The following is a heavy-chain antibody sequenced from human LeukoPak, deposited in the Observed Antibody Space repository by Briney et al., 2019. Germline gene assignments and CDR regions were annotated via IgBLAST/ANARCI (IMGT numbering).Heavy chain of an antibody. CDR1: GYTFTNYY. D-gene: IGHD1-1*01. J-gene: IGHJ4*02. V-gene: IGHV1-46*01. Sequence: GASVKVSFKASGYTFTNYYMHWVRQAPGQGLEWMGIINPSGGSTTYTQKFQGRVTMTRDTSTSTVYMELSSLRSEDTAVYYCARDRNRLANYYFDFWGQGTLVTVSS. CDR3: ARDRNRLANYYFDF. CDR2: INPSGGST.